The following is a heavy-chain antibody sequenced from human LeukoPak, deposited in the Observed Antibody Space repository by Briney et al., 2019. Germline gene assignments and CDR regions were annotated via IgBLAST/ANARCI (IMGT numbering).Heavy chain of an antibody. J-gene: IGHJ4*02. D-gene: IGHD3-10*01. CDR1: GFTFSDFW. Sequence: PGGSLRLSCAGSGFTFSDFWMTWVRQTPGKGLEWVANIKEDGTEKNLVDSVKGRFTISRDNTKNSLYLQMNSLRAEDTAVYYCATHPGDYWFGYLQLWGQGTLVTVSS. CDR2: IKEDGTEK. CDR3: ATHPGDYWFGYLQL. V-gene: IGHV3-7*01.